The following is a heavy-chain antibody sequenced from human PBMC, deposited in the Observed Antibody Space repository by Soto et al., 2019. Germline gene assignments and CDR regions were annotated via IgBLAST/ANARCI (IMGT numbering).Heavy chain of an antibody. V-gene: IGHV4-39*01. Sequence: SETLSLTCTVSGGSISSSSYYWGWIRQPPGKGLEWIGSIYYSGSTYYNPSLKSRVTISVDTSKNQFSLKLSSVTAADTAVYYCARIVVVVAATLGWFDPWGQGTLVTVSS. D-gene: IGHD2-15*01. J-gene: IGHJ5*02. CDR1: GGSISSSSYY. CDR2: IYYSGST. CDR3: ARIVVVVAATLGWFDP.